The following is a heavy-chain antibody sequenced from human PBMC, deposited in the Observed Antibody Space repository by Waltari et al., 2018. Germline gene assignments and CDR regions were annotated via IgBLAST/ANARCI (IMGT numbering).Heavy chain of an antibody. CDR1: GFTVSSNY. CDR2: IYSGGST. CDR3: ARDRSTVVENDAFDI. V-gene: IGHV3-53*02. J-gene: IGHJ3*02. D-gene: IGHD2-15*01. Sequence: EVQLVETGGGLIQPGGSLRLSCAASGFTVSSNYMSWVRQAPGKGLGWGSVIYSGGSTYYADAVKGRFTISRDNSKNTLYLQMNSLRAEDTAVYYCARDRSTVVENDAFDIWGQGTMVTVSS.